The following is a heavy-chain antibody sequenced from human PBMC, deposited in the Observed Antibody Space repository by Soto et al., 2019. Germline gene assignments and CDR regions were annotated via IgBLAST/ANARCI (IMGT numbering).Heavy chain of an antibody. V-gene: IGHV3-23*01. D-gene: IGHD3-22*01. CDR1: GFTFSSYA. J-gene: IGHJ4*02. CDR3: ATLPAYYYESSGYYFFDY. CDR2: ISGSGGRT. Sequence: PGGSLRLSCAASGFTFSSYAMSWVRQAPGKGLEWVSAISGSGGRTHYADSVKGRFTISRDNSRDTLFLQMNSLRAEDTAVYYCATLPAYYYESSGYYFFDYWGQGTLVTVSS.